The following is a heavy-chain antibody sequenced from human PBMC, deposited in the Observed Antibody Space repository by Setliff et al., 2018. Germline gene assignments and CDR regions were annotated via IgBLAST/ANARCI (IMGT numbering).Heavy chain of an antibody. CDR2: IIPIYGAA. V-gene: IGHV1-69*13. J-gene: IGHJ6*03. D-gene: IGHD3-22*01. CDR1: GGTFSGYA. CDR3: AREGVDSRSSTDYRYYMDV. Sequence: SVKVSCKVSGGTFSGYAITWVRRAPGQGLEWVGGIIPIYGAANYARKFQGRVTITADESTNTAYMELSSLRSDDTAVYYCAREGVDSRSSTDYRYYMDVWGKGTTVTVSS.